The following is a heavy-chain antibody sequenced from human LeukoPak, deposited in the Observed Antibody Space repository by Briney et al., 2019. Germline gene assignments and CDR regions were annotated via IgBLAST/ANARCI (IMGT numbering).Heavy chain of an antibody. CDR3: AIGSGSYYGAQFDH. V-gene: IGHV3-23*01. Sequence: GGSLRLSCVASGFSFSTYGMTWVRQAPGKGLEWVSTISGYGGSTYYADSVKGRFTISRDNSKNTLYLQMNSLRAEDTAVYYCAIGSGSYYGAQFDHWGQGTLATVSS. J-gene: IGHJ4*02. CDR1: GFSFSTYG. CDR2: ISGYGGST. D-gene: IGHD1-26*01.